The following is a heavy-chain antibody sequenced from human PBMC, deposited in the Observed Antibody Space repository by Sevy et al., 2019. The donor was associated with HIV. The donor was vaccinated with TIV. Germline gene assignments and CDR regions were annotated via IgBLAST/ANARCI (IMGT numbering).Heavy chain of an antibody. CDR1: GYTFTSYY. D-gene: IGHD1-26*01. CDR2: INPSGGST. CDR3: AREMLGGSSSSSFDY. Sequence: ASVKVSCKASGYTFTSYYMHWVRQAPGQGLEWMGIINPSGGSTSYAQKFQGRVTMTRDTSTSTVYMELSSLRSEDTAVYYCAREMLGGSSSSSFDYWGQGTLVTVSS. J-gene: IGHJ4*02. V-gene: IGHV1-46*01.